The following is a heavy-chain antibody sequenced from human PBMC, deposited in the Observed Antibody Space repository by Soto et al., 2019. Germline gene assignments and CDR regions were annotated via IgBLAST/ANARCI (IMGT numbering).Heavy chain of an antibody. CDR2: ISCYNGDT. V-gene: IGHV1-18*01. J-gene: IGHJ3*02. CDR3: ARGHYDILTGRLMGAFDI. CDR1: GYTINHQG. D-gene: IGHD3-9*01. Sequence: GASVEVCCKASGYTINHQGMRWVRQAPGQGPEWMGWISCYNGDTKYAQNVQGRVTLTTDTSATTAYMELRSLRSDDTAVYYCARGHYDILTGRLMGAFDIWGQGTMVTVS.